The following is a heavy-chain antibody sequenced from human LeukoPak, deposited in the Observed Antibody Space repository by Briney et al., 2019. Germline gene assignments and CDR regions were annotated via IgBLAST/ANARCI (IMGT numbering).Heavy chain of an antibody. CDR2: INGGGRGT. D-gene: IGHD3/OR15-3a*01. J-gene: IGHJ4*02. Sequence: PGGSLRLSCVASGFTFNTYAMSCVRQAPGKGPQWLARINGGGRGTYYADSLKGRSTISRDNSKNTLYLQISNLRPEYTARYYCAKGGLGQEVFDDWGQGTVVTVSS. V-gene: IGHV3-23*01. CDR3: AKGGLGQEVFDD. CDR1: GFTFNTYA.